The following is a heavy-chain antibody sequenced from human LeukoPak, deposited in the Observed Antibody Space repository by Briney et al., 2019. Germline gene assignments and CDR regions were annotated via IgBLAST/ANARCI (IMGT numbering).Heavy chain of an antibody. CDR2: ISYVGSNK. CDR1: GFTFSSYA. D-gene: IGHD2-15*01. V-gene: IGHV3-30*04. CDR3: AREGVGCSGGSCYNWFDP. J-gene: IGHJ5*02. Sequence: PGRSLRLSCAASGFTFSSYAMHWVRQAPGKGLEWVAVISYVGSNKYYADSVKGRFTISRDNSKNTLYLQMNSLRAEDTAVYYCAREGVGCSGGSCYNWFDPWGQGTLVTVSS.